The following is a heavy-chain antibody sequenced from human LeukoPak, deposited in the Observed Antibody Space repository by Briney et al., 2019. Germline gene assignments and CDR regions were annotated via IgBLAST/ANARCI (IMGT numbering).Heavy chain of an antibody. D-gene: IGHD2-2*01. J-gene: IGHJ5*02. CDR1: GYSFTSYW. CDR3: ARHHLPAAIQVGFDP. Sequence: GESLKISCKGSGYSFTSYWIAWVRQLPGKGLEWMGIIYPGDSDTRYSPSFQGQVTISADKSISTAYLQWSSLEASDTAMYYCARHHLPAAIQVGFDPWGQGTLVTVSS. V-gene: IGHV5-51*01. CDR2: IYPGDSDT.